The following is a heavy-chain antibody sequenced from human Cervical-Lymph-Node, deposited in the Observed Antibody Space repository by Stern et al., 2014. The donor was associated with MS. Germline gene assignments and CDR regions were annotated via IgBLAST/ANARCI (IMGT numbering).Heavy chain of an antibody. D-gene: IGHD6-6*01. CDR2: SYYIGTS. J-gene: IGHJ4*02. Sequence: QLQLQESGPGLVKPSQTLFLTCYVSGGSISSDGFYWSWIRQNPGTGLEWIGYSYYIGTSYYNPSLKRRVDISVDTSNHQLSLRLSSVTAADTAIYYCARMTARTIDSWGQGTLVTVSS. CDR1: GGSISSDGFY. CDR3: ARMTARTIDS. V-gene: IGHV4-31*03.